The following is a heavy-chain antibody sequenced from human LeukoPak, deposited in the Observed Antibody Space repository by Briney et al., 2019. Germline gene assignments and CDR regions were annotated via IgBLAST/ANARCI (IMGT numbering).Heavy chain of an antibody. V-gene: IGHV4-59*08. D-gene: IGHD3-9*01. CDR1: GGSISSYY. J-gene: IGHJ2*01. CDR3: AWLVATGYYRL. CDR2: IYYSGST. Sequence: SETLSLTCTVSGGSISSYYWSWIRQPPGKGLEWIGYIYYSGSTNYNPSLKSRVTISVDAAKNQFSLELSSVTAADTAVYYCAWLVATGYYRLWGGGTVVSVSS.